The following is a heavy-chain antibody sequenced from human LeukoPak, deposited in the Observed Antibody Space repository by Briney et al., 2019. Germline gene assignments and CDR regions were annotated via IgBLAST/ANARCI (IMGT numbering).Heavy chain of an antibody. CDR3: AVSRDGFVLDY. CDR2: IYYSGST. Sequence: SETLSLTCTVSGGSISSYYWSWIRQPPGRGLEWIGYIYYSGSTHYNPSLKSRVTISVDTSKNQFSLKLSSVTAADTAVYYCAVSRDGFVLDYWGQGTLVTVSS. V-gene: IGHV4-59*01. D-gene: IGHD5-24*01. CDR1: GGSISSYY. J-gene: IGHJ4*02.